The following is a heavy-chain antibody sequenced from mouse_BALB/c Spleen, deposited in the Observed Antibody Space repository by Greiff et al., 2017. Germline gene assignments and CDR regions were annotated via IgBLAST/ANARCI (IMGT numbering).Heavy chain of an antibody. Sequence: EVMLVESGGGLVKPGGSLKLSCAASGFTFSDYYMHWVRQTPEKRLEWVATISDGGSYTYYPDSVKGRFTISRDNAKNNLYLQMSSLTSEDTAMYYCARDKGNLYAMDYWGQGTSVTVSA. D-gene: IGHD2-1*01. CDR1: GFTFSDYY. CDR2: ISDGGSYT. V-gene: IGHV5-4*02. CDR3: ARDKGNLYAMDY. J-gene: IGHJ4*01.